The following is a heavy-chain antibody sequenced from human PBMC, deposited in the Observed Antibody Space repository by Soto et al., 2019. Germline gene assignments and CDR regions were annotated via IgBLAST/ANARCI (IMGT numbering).Heavy chain of an antibody. CDR1: GGTFSSYA. CDR2: IIPIFGTA. CDR3: ARGGRYNWNYVNYYYYGMDV. Sequence: QVQLVQSGAEVKKPGSSVKVSCKASGGTFSSYAISWVRQAPGQGLEWMGGIIPIFGTANYAQKFQGRVTITADESTSTAYMELSSLRSEDTAVYYCARGGRYNWNYVNYYYYGMDVWSQGTTVTVSS. J-gene: IGHJ6*02. V-gene: IGHV1-69*01. D-gene: IGHD1-7*01.